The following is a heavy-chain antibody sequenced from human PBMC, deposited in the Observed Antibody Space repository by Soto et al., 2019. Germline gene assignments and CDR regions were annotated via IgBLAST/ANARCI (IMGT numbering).Heavy chain of an antibody. Sequence: ASVKVSCKASGYTFTSYGISWVRQAPGQGLEWMGWISAYNGNTNYAQKLQGRVTMTTDTSTSTAYMELRSLRSDDTAVYYCARDDYGELSPGWFDPWGQGTLVTVSS. J-gene: IGHJ5*02. CDR3: ARDDYGELSPGWFDP. D-gene: IGHD4-17*01. V-gene: IGHV1-18*01. CDR2: ISAYNGNT. CDR1: GYTFTSYG.